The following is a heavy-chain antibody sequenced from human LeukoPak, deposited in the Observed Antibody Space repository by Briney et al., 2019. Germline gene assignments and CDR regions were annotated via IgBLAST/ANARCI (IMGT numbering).Heavy chain of an antibody. V-gene: IGHV3-23*01. CDR3: AKGSYYDSSGSFYFDY. CDR1: GFTFSSYA. CDR2: ISGSGDNT. D-gene: IGHD3-22*01. J-gene: IGHJ4*02. Sequence: GGSLRLSCAASGFTFSSYAMSWVRQAPGKGLEWVSGISGSGDNTYYADSGKGRFTISRDNSKNTLYVQVNSLGTEDTAAYYCAKGSYYDSSGSFYFDYWGQGTLVTVSS.